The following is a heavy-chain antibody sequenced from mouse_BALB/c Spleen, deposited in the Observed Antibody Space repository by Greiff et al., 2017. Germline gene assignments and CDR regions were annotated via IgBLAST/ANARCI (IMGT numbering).Heavy chain of an antibody. J-gene: IGHJ4*01. CDR1: GFTFSSYA. CDR3: AREDPYAMDD. Sequence: EVNLVESGGGLVKPGGSLKLSCAASGFTFSSYAMSWVRQTPEKRLEWVASISSGGSTYYPDSVKGRFTISRDNARNILYLQMSSLRSEDTAMYYCAREDPYAMDDWGQGTSVTVSS. CDR2: ISSGGST. V-gene: IGHV5-6-5*01.